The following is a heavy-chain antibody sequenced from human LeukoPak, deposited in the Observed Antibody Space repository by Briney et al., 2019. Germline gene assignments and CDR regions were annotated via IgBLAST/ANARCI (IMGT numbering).Heavy chain of an antibody. CDR3: TADGNCQTTSCY. CDR2: IKSNGDGGTT. D-gene: IGHD2-2*01. V-gene: IGHV3-15*01. J-gene: IGHJ4*02. Sequence: KPGGSLRLSCTASGFTFSNAWMSWVRQAPGKGLEWIGRIKSNGDGGTTEFAAPVKGRFIISRDDSKNTLYLQMNSLEIEDTAVYFCTADGNCQTTSCYWGQVALVTVSS. CDR1: GFTFSNAW.